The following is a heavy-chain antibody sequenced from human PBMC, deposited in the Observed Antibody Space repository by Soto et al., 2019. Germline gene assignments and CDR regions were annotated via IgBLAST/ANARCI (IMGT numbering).Heavy chain of an antibody. Sequence: GRCRRLAWSPSAFTLSNACMSCVRQAPGKGRGWVGRIKSKTDGGTTDYAGPVKGIFTISRDGSKNTLYLQMNSLKTEDTAAYSCTTGSNHYTHGMDVWGQGTLVTVSS. J-gene: IGHJ6*02. CDR3: TTGSNHYTHGMDV. CDR2: IKSKTDGGTT. D-gene: IGHD4-4*01. V-gene: IGHV3-15*01. CDR1: AFTLSNAC.